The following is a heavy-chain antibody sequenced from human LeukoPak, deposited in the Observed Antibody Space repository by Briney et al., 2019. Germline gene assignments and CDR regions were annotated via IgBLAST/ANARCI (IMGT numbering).Heavy chain of an antibody. V-gene: IGHV1-8*01. Sequence: ASVKVSCKTSGYTFSSYGINRVRQATGQGIEWMGWMNANSGNTGYAQKFQGRVTMTRNTSISTAHMELSSLRSEDTAVYYCARAGLTAMVNWGQGTPVTVSS. CDR2: MNANSGNT. CDR3: ARAGLTAMVN. D-gene: IGHD5-18*01. CDR1: GYTFSSYG. J-gene: IGHJ4*02.